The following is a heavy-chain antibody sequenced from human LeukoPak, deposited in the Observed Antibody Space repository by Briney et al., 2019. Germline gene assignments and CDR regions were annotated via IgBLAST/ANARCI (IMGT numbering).Heavy chain of an antibody. Sequence: GSLRLSCAASGFTFSSYGMHWVRQAPGKGLEWVAVVSYDGSNKYYADSVKGRFTIPRDNSKNTLYLQMNSLRAEDTAVYYCAKDPYGSENYFDYWGQGTLVTVSS. D-gene: IGHD3-10*01. V-gene: IGHV3-30*18. J-gene: IGHJ4*02. CDR1: GFTFSSYG. CDR2: VSYDGSNK. CDR3: AKDPYGSENYFDY.